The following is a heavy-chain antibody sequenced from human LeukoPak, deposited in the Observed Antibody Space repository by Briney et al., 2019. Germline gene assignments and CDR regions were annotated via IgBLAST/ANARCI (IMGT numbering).Heavy chain of an antibody. CDR3: ARWAGFDGGDFDY. D-gene: IGHD5-12*01. Sequence: SETLSVTCTDSGDSINNYYWTWIRQPPGKGLEYIGYMYYTGSTNYNPSLQSRVTISVDSSKNQFSLNLTSLTAADTAVYFCARWAGFDGGDFDYWGQGTLVTVSS. V-gene: IGHV4-59*01. CDR2: MYYTGST. J-gene: IGHJ4*02. CDR1: GDSINNYY.